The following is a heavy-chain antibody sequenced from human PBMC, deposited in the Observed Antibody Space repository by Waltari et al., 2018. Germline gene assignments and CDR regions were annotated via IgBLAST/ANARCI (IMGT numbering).Heavy chain of an antibody. CDR1: GYTFTSYP. CDR2: INAGNGNT. Sequence: QVQLVQSGAEVKKPGASVMVSCKASGYTFTSYPMHWVRQAPGHRLEWMEWINAGNGNTKYSQKFQGRVTITRDTSASTAYMELSSLRSEDTAVYYCASPYYYDSSGYYSGAFDIWGQGTMVTVSS. D-gene: IGHD3-22*01. CDR3: ASPYYYDSSGYYSGAFDI. J-gene: IGHJ3*02. V-gene: IGHV1-3*01.